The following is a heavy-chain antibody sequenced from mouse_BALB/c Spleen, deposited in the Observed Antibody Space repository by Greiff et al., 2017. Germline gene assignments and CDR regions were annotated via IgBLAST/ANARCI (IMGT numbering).Heavy chain of an antibody. D-gene: IGHD3-1*01. CDR1: GFTFSSYT. CDR2: ISSGGSYT. CDR3: TRDREGSSGY. V-gene: IGHV5-6-4*01. J-gene: IGHJ4*01. Sequence: EVMLVESGGGLVKPGGSLKLSCAASGFTFSSYTMSWVRQTPEKRLEWVATISSGGSYTYYPDSVKGRFTISRDNAKNTLYLQMSSLKSEDTAMYYCTRDREGSSGYWGQGTSVTVSS.